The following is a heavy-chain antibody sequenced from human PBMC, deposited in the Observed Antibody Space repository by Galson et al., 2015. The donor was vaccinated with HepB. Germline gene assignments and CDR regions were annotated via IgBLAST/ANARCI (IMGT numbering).Heavy chain of an antibody. D-gene: IGHD3-22*01. J-gene: IGHJ3*02. CDR2: IIPILGIA. CDR3: AICYYDSSGYPMFWCASDI. CDR1: GGTFSSYA. Sequence: SVKVSCKASGGTFSSYAISWVRQAPGQGLEWMGRIIPILGIANYAQKFQGRVTITADKSTSTAYMELSSLRSEDTAVYYCAICYYDSSGYPMFWCASDIWGQGTMVTVSS. V-gene: IGHV1-69*04.